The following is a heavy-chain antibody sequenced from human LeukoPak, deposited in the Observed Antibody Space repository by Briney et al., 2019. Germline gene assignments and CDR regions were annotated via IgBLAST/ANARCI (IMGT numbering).Heavy chain of an antibody. CDR1: GYSFTSYW. CDR2: IYPGDSDT. J-gene: IGHJ4*02. Sequence: GESLKISCKGSGYSFTSYWIGWVRQMPGKGLEWMGIIYPGDSDTRYSPSFQGQVTISADKSISTAYLQWSSLKASDTAMYYCARQLRGITMVRGPKPFDYWGQGTLVTVSS. V-gene: IGHV5-51*01. CDR3: ARQLRGITMVRGPKPFDY. D-gene: IGHD3-10*01.